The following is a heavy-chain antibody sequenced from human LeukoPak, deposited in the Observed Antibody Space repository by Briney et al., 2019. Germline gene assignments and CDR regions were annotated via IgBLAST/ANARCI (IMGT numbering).Heavy chain of an antibody. J-gene: IGHJ6*02. CDR3: AREVDKSVAGYGMDV. Sequence: GGSLRLSCAASGFSFSRYWMHWVRHSPGKGLEWVSSISSSSSYIYYADSVKGRFTISRDNAKNSLYLQMNSLRAEDTAVYYCAREVDKSVAGYGMDVWGQGTTVTVSS. CDR1: GFSFSRYW. CDR2: ISSSSSYI. V-gene: IGHV3-21*01. D-gene: IGHD6-19*01.